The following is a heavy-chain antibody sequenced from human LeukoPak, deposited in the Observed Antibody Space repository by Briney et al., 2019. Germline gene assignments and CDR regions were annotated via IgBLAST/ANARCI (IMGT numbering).Heavy chain of an antibody. CDR2: ISFDGSNK. D-gene: IGHD2-15*01. V-gene: IGHV3-30*03. CDR3: ARGCSPGTCSPFDY. CDR1: GFTFSSYG. Sequence: PGRSLTLSCAASGFTFSSYGMHWVRQAPGKGLEWVAIISFDGSNKFYADSVKGRFTISRDNSKNTLFLQMNSLRAADTAVYYCARGCSPGTCSPFDYWGQGTLVTVSS. J-gene: IGHJ4*02.